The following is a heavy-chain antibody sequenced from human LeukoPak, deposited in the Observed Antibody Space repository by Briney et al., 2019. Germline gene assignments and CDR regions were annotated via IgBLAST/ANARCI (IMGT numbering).Heavy chain of an antibody. Sequence: KPSETLSLTCTVSGGSISSSSYYWGWIRQPPGKGLEWIGSIYYSGSTYYNPSLKSRVTISVDTSKNQFSLKLSSVTAADTAVYYCASSGWSQRPHYHYYYYMDVWGKGTTVTVSS. V-gene: IGHV4-39*01. CDR1: GGSISSSSYY. CDR2: IYYSGST. D-gene: IGHD6-19*01. CDR3: ASSGWSQRPHYHYYYYMDV. J-gene: IGHJ6*03.